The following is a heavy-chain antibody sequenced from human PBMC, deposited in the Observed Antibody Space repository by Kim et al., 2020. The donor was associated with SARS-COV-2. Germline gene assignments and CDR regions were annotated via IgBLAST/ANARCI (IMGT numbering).Heavy chain of an antibody. CDR3: ARDGRGSYYRGNWFDP. CDR2: INPSGGST. J-gene: IGHJ5*02. V-gene: IGHV1-46*01. D-gene: IGHD1-26*01. Sequence: ASVKVSCKASGYTFTSYYMHWVRQAPGQGLEWMGIINPSGGSTSYAQKFQGRVTMTRDTSTSTVYMELSSLRSEDTAVYYCARDGRGSYYRGNWFDPWGQGTLVTVSS. CDR1: GYTFTSYY.